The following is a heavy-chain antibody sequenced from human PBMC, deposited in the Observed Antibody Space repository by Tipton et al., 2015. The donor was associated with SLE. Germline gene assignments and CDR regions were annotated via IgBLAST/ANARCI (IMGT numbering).Heavy chain of an antibody. CDR3: ARDPAYDAIWGSYRSPIDY. Sequence: QSGPEVKKPGASVKVSCKASGYTFTRYGISWVRQAPGQGLEWMGRISAYNGNTNYAQKLQGRVTMTTDTSTRTAYMELGSLTSDEAGVYYCARDPAYDAIWGSYRSPIDYWGQGTLVIVSS. J-gene: IGHJ4*02. D-gene: IGHD3-16*02. V-gene: IGHV1-18*01. CDR2: ISAYNGNT. CDR1: GYTFTRYG.